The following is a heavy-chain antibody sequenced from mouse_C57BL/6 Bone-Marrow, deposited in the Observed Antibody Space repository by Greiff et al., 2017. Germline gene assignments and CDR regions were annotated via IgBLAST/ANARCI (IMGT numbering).Heavy chain of an antibody. D-gene: IGHD2-1*01. CDR3: ARYQGNYGFAY. CDR2: IYPRSGNT. J-gene: IGHJ3*01. CDR1: GYTFTSYG. V-gene: IGHV1-81*01. Sequence: QVQLKESGAELARPGASVKLSCKASGYTFTSYGISWVKQRTGQGLEWIGEIYPRSGNTYYNEKFKGKATLTADKSSSTAYMELRSLTSEDSAVYVCARYQGNYGFAYWGQGTLVTVSA.